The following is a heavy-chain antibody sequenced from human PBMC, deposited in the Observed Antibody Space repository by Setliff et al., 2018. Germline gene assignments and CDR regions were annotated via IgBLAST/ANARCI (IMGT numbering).Heavy chain of an antibody. CDR2: MNPNSDNT. CDR3: ARAQSWSGGPYYFDN. D-gene: IGHD3-3*01. CDR1: GYTFTSYD. Sequence: ASVKVSCKASGYTFTSYDINWVRQATGQGLEWMGWMNPNSDNTGYAQKFQGRVTMTRNTSISTAYMDLSSLRFEDTAVYYCARAQSWSGGPYYFDNWGQGTLVTVSS. J-gene: IGHJ4*02. V-gene: IGHV1-8*02.